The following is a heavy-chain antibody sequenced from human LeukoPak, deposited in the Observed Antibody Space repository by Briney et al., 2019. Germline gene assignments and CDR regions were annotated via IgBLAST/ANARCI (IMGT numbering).Heavy chain of an antibody. V-gene: IGHV1-18*01. Sequence: ASVKVSCKASGYTFASYGISWVRQAPGQGLEWMGWIGAYNGNTNYAQKLQGRVTMTTDTSTSTAYMELRSLRSDDTAVYYCARVGRGAYCGGDCYYWFDPWGQGTLVTVSS. CDR3: ARVGRGAYCGGDCYYWFDP. CDR2: IGAYNGNT. J-gene: IGHJ5*02. CDR1: GYTFASYG. D-gene: IGHD2-21*02.